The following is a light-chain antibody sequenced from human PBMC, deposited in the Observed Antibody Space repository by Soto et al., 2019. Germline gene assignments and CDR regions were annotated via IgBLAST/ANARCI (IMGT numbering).Light chain of an antibody. V-gene: IGKV1-5*03. J-gene: IGKJ4*01. CDR1: QSISTW. CDR3: QQYNTYFSLT. Sequence: DILMTQSHSFLSAALGDIVTIILRASQSISTWVAWYQQKPGKAPKLLIYKTSSLESGVPSRFRGSGSGTEFTLTISGLQPEDFASYYCQQYNTYFSLTFGGGTKVDIK. CDR2: KTS.